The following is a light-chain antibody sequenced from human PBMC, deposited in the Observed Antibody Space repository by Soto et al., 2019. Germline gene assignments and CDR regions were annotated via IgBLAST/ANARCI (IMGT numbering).Light chain of an antibody. V-gene: IGLV2-14*01. CDR1: SSDVGGYNY. Sequence: QAVVTQPASESGSPGQSITISCTGTSSDVGGYNYVSWYQQHPGKAPKLMIYDVSNRPSGVSNRFSGSKSGNTASLTISGLQAEDEADYYCSSYTSSSTLGVFGGGTKLTVL. CDR3: SSYTSSSTLGV. J-gene: IGLJ2*01. CDR2: DVS.